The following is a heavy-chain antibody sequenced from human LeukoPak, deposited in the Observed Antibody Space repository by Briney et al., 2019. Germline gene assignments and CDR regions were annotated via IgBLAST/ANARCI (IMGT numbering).Heavy chain of an antibody. CDR3: ANIPRIPDYFDY. Sequence: GGSLRLSCAASGFTFSSYAMSWVRQAPGKGLEWVSAISGSGGSTYYADSVKGRFTISRDNSKNTLYLQMNSLRAEDTAVYYCANIPRIPDYFDYWGQGTLVTVSS. CDR1: GFTFSSYA. D-gene: IGHD2-21*01. J-gene: IGHJ4*02. CDR2: ISGSGGST. V-gene: IGHV3-23*01.